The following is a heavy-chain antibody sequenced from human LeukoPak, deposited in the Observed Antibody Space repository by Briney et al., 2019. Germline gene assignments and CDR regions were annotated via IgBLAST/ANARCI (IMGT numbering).Heavy chain of an antibody. D-gene: IGHD4-11*01. J-gene: IGHJ6*03. CDR2: ISYDGSNK. Sequence: GGSLRLSCAASGFTFSSYAMHWVRQAPGKGLEWVAVISYDGSNKYYADSVKGRFTISRDNSKNTLYLQMNSVRAEDTAVYYCARDQTTVTTMGYMDVWGKGTTVTVSS. V-gene: IGHV3-30*01. CDR1: GFTFSSYA. CDR3: ARDQTTVTTMGYMDV.